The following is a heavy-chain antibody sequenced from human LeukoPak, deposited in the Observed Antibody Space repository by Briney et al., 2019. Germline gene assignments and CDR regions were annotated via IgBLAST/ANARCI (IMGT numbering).Heavy chain of an antibody. D-gene: IGHD5-24*01. CDR3: ARDTLKDGYNYDYLDY. V-gene: IGHV3-23*01. Sequence: PGGSLRLSCAASGFAFSSYAMSWVRQAPGKGLEWVSAISGSGGSTYYADSVKGRFTISRDNSKNTLYLQMNSLRAEDTAVYYCARDTLKDGYNYDYLDYWGQGTLVTVSS. J-gene: IGHJ4*02. CDR1: GFAFSSYA. CDR2: ISGSGGST.